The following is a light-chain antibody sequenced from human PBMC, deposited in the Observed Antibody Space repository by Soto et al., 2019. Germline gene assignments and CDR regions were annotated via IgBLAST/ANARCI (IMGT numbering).Light chain of an antibody. CDR3: QQTNSVPLT. CDR1: QDISNY. Sequence: DIQMTQSPSSVSASVGDRVTITCRASQDISNYLAWYQQKPGKAPNLLIYTASSLQSGVPSKFSGSGSGIDFTLTISSLQPEDFATYYCQQTNSVPLTFGGGTKVETK. V-gene: IGKV1-12*01. CDR2: TAS. J-gene: IGKJ4*01.